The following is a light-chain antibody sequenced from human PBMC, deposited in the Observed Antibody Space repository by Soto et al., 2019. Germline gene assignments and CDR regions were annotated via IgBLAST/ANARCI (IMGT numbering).Light chain of an antibody. CDR3: CSNAGSSTWV. CDR2: EVS. CDR1: SSDVGSYNL. Sequence: QSALTQPASVSGSPGQSITMSSSGTSSDVGSYNLVSWYQQHPGKAPKLMIYEVSKRPSGVSNRFSGSKSGNTASLTISGLQADDEADYYCCSNAGSSTWVFGTGTKLTVL. V-gene: IGLV2-23*02. J-gene: IGLJ1*01.